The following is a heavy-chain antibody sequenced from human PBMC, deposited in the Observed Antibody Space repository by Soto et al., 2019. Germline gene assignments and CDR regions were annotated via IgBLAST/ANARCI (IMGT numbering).Heavy chain of an antibody. Sequence: QVPLVQSGAEVKKPGASVKVSCKASGYTFYNYDITWVRQAPGQGLEWMGTTSVYNGNTNFAQSLQGRVTMTIDKSTATAYMELRSLTSDYTAVYYCARARATVTTERALGYWGQGTLVTVSS. CDR1: GYTFYNYD. CDR2: TSVYNGNT. D-gene: IGHD4-17*01. CDR3: ARARATVTTERALGY. J-gene: IGHJ4*02. V-gene: IGHV1-18*01.